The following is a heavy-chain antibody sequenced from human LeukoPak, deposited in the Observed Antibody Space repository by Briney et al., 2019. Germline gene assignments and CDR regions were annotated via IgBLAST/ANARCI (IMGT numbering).Heavy chain of an antibody. V-gene: IGHV4-4*09. D-gene: IGHD6-13*01. Sequence: SETLSLTCSVSGGSISSYYWSWIRQPPGKGLEWIGYIYSSGSTNYNPSLKSRVTISGDTSKNQFSLKLTSVTAADTAVYYCASTAADYYSYYYYYMDVWGKGTTVTVSS. J-gene: IGHJ6*03. CDR3: ASTAADYYSYYYYYMDV. CDR1: GGSISSYY. CDR2: IYSSGST.